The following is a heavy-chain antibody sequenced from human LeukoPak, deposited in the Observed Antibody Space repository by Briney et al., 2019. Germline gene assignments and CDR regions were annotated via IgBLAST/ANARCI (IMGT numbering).Heavy chain of an antibody. J-gene: IGHJ5*01. Sequence: GGPLRLSCAASGFTFSTYEMNWVRQAPGKGLEWVSYISSSGGTIYYADSVKGRFTISRDNAKSSLYLQMNSLRAEDTAVYYCARGWFDYWGQGTLVTVSS. CDR1: GFTFSTYE. CDR3: ARGWFDY. V-gene: IGHV3-48*03. CDR2: ISSSGGTI.